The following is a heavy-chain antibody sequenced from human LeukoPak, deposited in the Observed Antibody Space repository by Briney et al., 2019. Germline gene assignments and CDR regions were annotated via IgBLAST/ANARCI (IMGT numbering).Heavy chain of an antibody. V-gene: IGHV3-23*01. J-gene: IGHJ4*02. CDR2: ISVSGGTT. D-gene: IGHD2-21*02. CDR1: EFTFSSYS. CDR3: ATEATYCTAACYSLSDY. Sequence: PGGSLRHSCAASEFTFSSYSLTWVRQAPGKGLEWVSLISVSGGTTYYADSVRGRLTISRDNSKNPMYLQMNTLRARDTPVYYCATEATYCTAACYSLSDYWGQGTLVTVSS.